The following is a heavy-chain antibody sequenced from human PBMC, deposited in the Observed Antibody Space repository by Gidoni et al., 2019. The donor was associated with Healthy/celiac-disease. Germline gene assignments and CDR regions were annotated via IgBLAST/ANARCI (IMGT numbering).Heavy chain of an antibody. D-gene: IGHD3-22*01. CDR3: ARGRGRAKYYYASSGYRWDY. V-gene: IGHV4-34*01. CDR2: INHSGST. Sequence: GLEWIGEINHSGSTNYNPSLKSRVTISVDTSKNQFSLKPSSVTAADTAVYYCARGRGRAKYYYASSGYRWDYWGQGTLVTVSS. J-gene: IGHJ4*02.